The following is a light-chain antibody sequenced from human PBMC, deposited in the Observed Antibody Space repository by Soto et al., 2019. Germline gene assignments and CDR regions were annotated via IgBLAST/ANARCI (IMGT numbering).Light chain of an antibody. Sequence: EIVLTQSPGTMSLSPGERATLSCRARQSVSSSYLAWYQQKPGQAPRLLIYGAASRATGITDRFSGSGSGTDCTLTISSMEPEDFAVYYCQQYGSSPFTVGPGTKVDIK. CDR3: QQYGSSPFT. CDR2: GAA. V-gene: IGKV3-20*01. J-gene: IGKJ3*01. CDR1: QSVSSSY.